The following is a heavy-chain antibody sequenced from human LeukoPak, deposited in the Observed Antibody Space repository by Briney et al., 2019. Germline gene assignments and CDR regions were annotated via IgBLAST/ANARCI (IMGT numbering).Heavy chain of an antibody. Sequence: SETLSLTCTVSGGSISSYYWGWIRQPPGKGLEWIGYIYYGGSTNYNPSLKSRVTISVDTSKNQFSLKLSSVTAADTAVYYCARGGYSSSWFLNWFDPWGQGTLVTVSS. D-gene: IGHD6-13*01. J-gene: IGHJ5*02. CDR1: GGSISSYY. CDR3: ARGGYSSSWFLNWFDP. CDR2: IYYGGST. V-gene: IGHV4-59*01.